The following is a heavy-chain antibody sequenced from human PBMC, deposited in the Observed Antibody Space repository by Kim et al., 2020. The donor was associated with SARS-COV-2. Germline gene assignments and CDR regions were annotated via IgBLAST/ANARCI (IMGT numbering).Heavy chain of an antibody. CDR2: ISYDGSNK. CDR1: GFTFSSYG. D-gene: IGHD3-10*01. Sequence: GGSLRLSCAASGFTFSSYGMHWVRQAPGKGLEWVAVISYDGSNKYYADSVKGRFTISRDNSKNTLYLQMNSLRAEDTAVYYCARDRRYGRIIWFGELSPLWGQGTLVTVSS. V-gene: IGHV3-33*05. CDR3: ARDRRYGRIIWFGELSPL. J-gene: IGHJ4*02.